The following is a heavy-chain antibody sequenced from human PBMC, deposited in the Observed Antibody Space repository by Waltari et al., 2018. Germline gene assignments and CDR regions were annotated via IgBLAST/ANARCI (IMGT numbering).Heavy chain of an antibody. J-gene: IGHJ4*02. D-gene: IGHD6-13*01. CDR1: GLSFSNYW. Sequence: EMQLVESGGGLAQPGGSLRLSCAASGLSFSNYWMTWVRQASGKGPGWVAKIKQDGREKYYMDSVKGRFTISRDNAKNSLYLQMNNLRVEDTAVYYCTRGGRDSSWYWRDWGQGTLVTVSS. V-gene: IGHV3-7*01. CDR3: TRGGRDSSWYWRD. CDR2: IKQDGREK.